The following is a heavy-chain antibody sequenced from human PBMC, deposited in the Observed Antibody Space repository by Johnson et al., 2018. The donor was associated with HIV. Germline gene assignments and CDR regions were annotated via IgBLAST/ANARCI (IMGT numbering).Heavy chain of an antibody. CDR2: IRSKGYNYAT. Sequence: EVQVVESGGGLVQPGGSLKLSCAASGFTFSGSAIHWVRQASGKGLECVGRIRSKGYNYATAYAASVKGRFTISRDNSKNTLYLQMNSLRAEDTAVYYCARAPRWSQTFDLWGQGTMVTVSS. V-gene: IGHV3-73*01. D-gene: IGHD2-15*01. CDR3: ARAPRWSQTFDL. J-gene: IGHJ3*01. CDR1: GFTFSGSA.